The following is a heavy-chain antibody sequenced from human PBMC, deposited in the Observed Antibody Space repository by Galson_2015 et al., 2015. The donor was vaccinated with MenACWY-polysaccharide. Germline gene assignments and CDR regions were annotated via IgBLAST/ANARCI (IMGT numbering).Heavy chain of an antibody. Sequence: SLRLSCAASGFTFSNYGIHWVRQAPGKGLEWVAVISYDGSIKCCVDSVKGRYTISRDNSKNTLCLEMNSLRSEDTAVYYCAKDRRGSYSFYYGMDVWGQGTTVTVSS. CDR2: ISYDGSIK. D-gene: IGHD1-26*01. V-gene: IGHV3-30*18. J-gene: IGHJ6*02. CDR3: AKDRRGSYSFYYGMDV. CDR1: GFTFSNYG.